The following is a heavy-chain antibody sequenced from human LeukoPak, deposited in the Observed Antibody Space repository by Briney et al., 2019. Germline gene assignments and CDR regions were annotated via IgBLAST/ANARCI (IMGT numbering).Heavy chain of an antibody. CDR3: AKGQTGRAYCGGDCYYFDI. D-gene: IGHD2-21*02. CDR1: GFTFSDYY. V-gene: IGHV3-11*01. Sequence: GGSLRLSCAASGFTFSDYYMSWIRQAPGKGLEWVSYISSSGSTIYYADSVKGRFTISRDNSKDTLYLQMNSLRPEDTAVYYCAKGQTGRAYCGGDCYYFDIWGQGTMVTVSS. CDR2: ISSSGSTI. J-gene: IGHJ3*02.